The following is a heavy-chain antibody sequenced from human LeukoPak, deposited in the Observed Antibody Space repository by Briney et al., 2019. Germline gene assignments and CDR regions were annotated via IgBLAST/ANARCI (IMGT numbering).Heavy chain of an antibody. D-gene: IGHD1-1*01. Sequence: GRSLRLSCAASGFTFSSYGMHWVRQAPGKGLEWVAVIWYDGSNKYCADSVKGRFTISRDNSKNTLYLQMNSLRAEDTAVYYCARDRERYNWNDGAFDIWGQGTMVTVSS. J-gene: IGHJ3*02. CDR2: IWYDGSNK. V-gene: IGHV3-33*01. CDR1: GFTFSSYG. CDR3: ARDRERYNWNDGAFDI.